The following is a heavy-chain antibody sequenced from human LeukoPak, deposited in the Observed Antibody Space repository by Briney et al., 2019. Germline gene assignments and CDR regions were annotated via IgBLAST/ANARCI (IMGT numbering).Heavy chain of an antibody. CDR1: GGSFSGYY. CDR3: ARGPPGGLGY. D-gene: IGHD3/OR15-3a*01. J-gene: IGHJ4*02. V-gene: IGHV4-34*01. Sequence: SETLSLTCAVYGGSFSGYYWSWIRQPPGKGLEWIGEINHSGSTNYNPSLKSRVTISVDTSKNQFSLKPSSVTAADTAVYYCARGPPGGLGYWGQGTLVTVSS. CDR2: INHSGST.